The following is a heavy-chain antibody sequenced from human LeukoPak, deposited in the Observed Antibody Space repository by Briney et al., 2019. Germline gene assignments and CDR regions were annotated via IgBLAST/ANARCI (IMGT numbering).Heavy chain of an antibody. Sequence: GGSLRLSCAASGFTFSSYAMHWVRQAPGKGLEWVAVISYDGSNKYYADSVKGRFTISRDNSKNTLYLQMNSLRAEDTAVYYCARAGSTVVTQTSHWGQGTLVTVSS. CDR1: GFTFSSYA. J-gene: IGHJ4*02. CDR3: ARAGSTVVTQTSH. V-gene: IGHV3-30*04. D-gene: IGHD4-23*01. CDR2: ISYDGSNK.